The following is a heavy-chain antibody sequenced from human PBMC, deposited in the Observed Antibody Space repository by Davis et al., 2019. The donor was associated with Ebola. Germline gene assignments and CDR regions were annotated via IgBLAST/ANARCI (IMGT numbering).Heavy chain of an antibody. CDR3: GRHSHNSGFDY. CDR2: IYYSGST. V-gene: IGHV4-39*01. J-gene: IGHJ4*02. D-gene: IGHD6-19*01. Sequence: MPSETLSLTCTVSGGSISSSSYYWGWIRQPPGKGLEWIGSIYYSGSTYYNPSLKSRVTISVDTSKNQFSLKLSSVTAADTAVYYCGRHSHNSGFDYWGQGPLVTVSS. CDR1: GGSISSSSYY.